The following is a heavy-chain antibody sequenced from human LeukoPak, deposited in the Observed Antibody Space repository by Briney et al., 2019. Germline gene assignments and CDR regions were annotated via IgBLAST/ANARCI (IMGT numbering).Heavy chain of an antibody. Sequence: GGSLRLSCAASGFTFDDYAMHWVRQAPGRGLEWVSGISWNSGSIGYADSVKGRFTISRDNAKNSLYLQMNSLRAEDTALYYCAKDVSSGWYDGDAFDIWGQGTMVTVSS. D-gene: IGHD6-19*01. V-gene: IGHV3-9*01. CDR3: AKDVSSGWYDGDAFDI. J-gene: IGHJ3*02. CDR2: ISWNSGSI. CDR1: GFTFDDYA.